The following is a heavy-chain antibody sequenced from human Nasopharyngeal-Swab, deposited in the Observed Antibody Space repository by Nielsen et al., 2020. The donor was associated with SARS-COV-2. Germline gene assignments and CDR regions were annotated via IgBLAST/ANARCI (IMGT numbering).Heavy chain of an antibody. V-gene: IGHV3-33*01. CDR3: AGPARRGLNWFDP. CDR1: GFTFSSYG. CDR2: IWYDGSNK. D-gene: IGHD3-22*01. Sequence: GESLKISCAASGFTFSSYGMHWVRQAPGKGLEWVAVIWYDGSNKYYADSVKGRFAISRDNSKNTLYLQMNSLRAEDTAVYYCAGPARRGLNWFDPWGQGTLVTVSS. J-gene: IGHJ5*02.